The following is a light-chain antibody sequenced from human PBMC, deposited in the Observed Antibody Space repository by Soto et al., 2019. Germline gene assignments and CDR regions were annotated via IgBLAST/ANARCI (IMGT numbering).Light chain of an antibody. V-gene: IGLV2-23*01. J-gene: IGLJ3*02. CDR2: EGS. CDR3: CSYAGSSTWA. CDR1: SSDVGRYNL. Sequence: QSALTQPASVSGSPGQSITISCTGTSSDVGRYNLVSWYQHHPGKAPKLMIYEGSKRPSGVSNRFSGSTSDNMASLTISGLQAEDEADYYCCSYAGSSTWAFGGGTKLTVL.